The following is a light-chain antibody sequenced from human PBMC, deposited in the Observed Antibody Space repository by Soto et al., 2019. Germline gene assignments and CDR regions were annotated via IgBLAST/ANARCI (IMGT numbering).Light chain of an antibody. CDR3: SSYTSSSTRV. J-gene: IGLJ1*01. CDR2: DVS. Sequence: QSALAQPASVSGSPGQSITISCTGTSSDVGGYNYVSWYQQHPGKAPKLMIYDVSNRPSGVSNRFSGSKSGNTASLTISGLKAEDEADYYCSSYTSSSTRVFGPGTKVTV. V-gene: IGLV2-14*01. CDR1: SSDVGGYNY.